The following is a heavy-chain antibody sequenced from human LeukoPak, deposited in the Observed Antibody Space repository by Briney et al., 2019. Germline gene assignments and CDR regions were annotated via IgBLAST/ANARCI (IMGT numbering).Heavy chain of an antibody. D-gene: IGHD3-9*01. CDR2: ISGSGGST. CDR3: AKDITYYDILMEY. Sequence: GGSLRLSCAAFGFTFSSYAMSWVRQAPGKGLEWVSAISGSGGSTYYADSVKGRFTISRDNSKNTLYLQMNSLRAEDTAVYYCAKDITYYDILMEYWGQGTLVTVSS. CDR1: GFTFSSYA. J-gene: IGHJ4*02. V-gene: IGHV3-23*01.